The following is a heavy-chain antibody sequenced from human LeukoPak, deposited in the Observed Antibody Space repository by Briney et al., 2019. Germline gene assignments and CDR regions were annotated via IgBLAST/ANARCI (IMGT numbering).Heavy chain of an antibody. J-gene: IGHJ6*02. Sequence: GGSLRLSCAASGFTFSSYWMSWVRQAPGKGLEWVANIKQDGSEKYYVDSVKGRFTISRDNAKNSLHLQMNSLRAEDTAVYYCARLSPYSSSWYLDYYYGMDVWAKGPRSPSP. CDR2: IKQDGSEK. CDR1: GFTFSSYW. V-gene: IGHV3-7*01. CDR3: ARLSPYSSSWYLDYYYGMDV. D-gene: IGHD6-13*01.